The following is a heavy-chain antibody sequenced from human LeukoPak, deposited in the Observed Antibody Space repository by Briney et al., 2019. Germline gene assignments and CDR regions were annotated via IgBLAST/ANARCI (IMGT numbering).Heavy chain of an antibody. CDR3: ATMTTVVTG. CDR2: ISSSGSTI. J-gene: IGHJ4*02. D-gene: IGHD4-23*01. V-gene: IGHV3-48*03. CDR1: GFTFSSYE. Sequence: GGSLRLSCAASGFTFSSYEMNWVRQAPGKGLEWVSYISSSGSTIYYAGSVKGRFTISRDNAKNSLYLQMNSLRAEDTAVYYCATMTTVVTGWGQGTLVTVSS.